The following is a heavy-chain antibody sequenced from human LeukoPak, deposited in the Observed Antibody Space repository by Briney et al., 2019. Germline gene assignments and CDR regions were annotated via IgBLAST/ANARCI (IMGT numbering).Heavy chain of an antibody. J-gene: IGHJ4*02. CDR1: GFTFSSYG. CDR3: AKDRSGAYYDFWSGYIDY. V-gene: IGHV3-33*06. CDR2: IWHDGSNK. Sequence: GGSLRLSCAASGFTFSSYGMHWVRQAPGKGLEWVAVIWHDGSNKYYADSVKGRFTISRDNSKNTLYLQMNSLRAEDTAVYYCAKDRSGAYYDFWSGYIDYWGQGTLVTVSS. D-gene: IGHD3-3*01.